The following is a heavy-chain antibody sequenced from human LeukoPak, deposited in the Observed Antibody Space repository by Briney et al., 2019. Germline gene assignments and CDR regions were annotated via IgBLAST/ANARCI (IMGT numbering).Heavy chain of an antibody. J-gene: IGHJ4*02. CDR2: IYYSGST. CDR1: GGSISSSSYY. D-gene: IGHD6-6*01. Sequence: SETLSLTCTVSGGSISSSSYYWGWIRQPPGKGLEWIGNIYYSGSTYYNPSLKSRVTISVDTSKNQFSLKLSSVTAADTAVYYCARLAVAARCFDYWGQGTLVTVSS. V-gene: IGHV4-39*01. CDR3: ARLAVAARCFDY.